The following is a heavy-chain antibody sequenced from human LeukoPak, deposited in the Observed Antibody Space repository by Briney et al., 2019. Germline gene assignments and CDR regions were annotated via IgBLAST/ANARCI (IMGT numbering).Heavy chain of an antibody. CDR1: GYTFTSYG. D-gene: IGHD2-2*01. Sequence: ASVEVSCKASGYTFTSYGISWVRQAPGQGLEWMGWISAYNGNTNYAQKLQGSVTMTTDTSTSTAYMELRSLRSDDTAVYYCARATTSDCSSTSCYVYFDYWGQGTLVTVSS. CDR3: ARATTSDCSSTSCYVYFDY. V-gene: IGHV1-18*01. J-gene: IGHJ4*02. CDR2: ISAYNGNT.